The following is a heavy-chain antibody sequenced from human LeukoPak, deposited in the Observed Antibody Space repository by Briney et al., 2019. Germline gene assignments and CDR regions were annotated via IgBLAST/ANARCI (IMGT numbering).Heavy chain of an antibody. CDR3: ARHLWGWRGYYDSNDY. V-gene: IGHV4-39*01. CDR2: IYYSGST. Sequence: TSETLSLTCIVSGGSISSISSNNYHWGWIRQPPGKGLEWIGSIYYSGSTYYNPSLKSRVTISVDTSKNQFSLKLSSVTAADTAVYYCARHLWGWRGYYDSNDYWGQGTLVTVSS. CDR1: GGSISSISSNNYH. D-gene: IGHD3-22*01. J-gene: IGHJ4*02.